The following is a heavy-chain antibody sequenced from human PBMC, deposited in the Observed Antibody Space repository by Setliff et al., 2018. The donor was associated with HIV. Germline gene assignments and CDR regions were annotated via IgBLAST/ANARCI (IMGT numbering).Heavy chain of an antibody. D-gene: IGHD6-19*01. V-gene: IGHV1-8*02. Sequence: GASVKVSCKASGYTFSIYDINWVRQATGQGREWMGWMNPNSGNTGYAQKFQGRVTMTRDTSISTAYMELSSLRSDDTAVYYCARGAWYSSGWYSSRYMDVWGKGTTVTVSS. CDR3: ARGAWYSSGWYSSRYMDV. CDR1: GYTFSIYD. CDR2: MNPNSGNT. J-gene: IGHJ6*03.